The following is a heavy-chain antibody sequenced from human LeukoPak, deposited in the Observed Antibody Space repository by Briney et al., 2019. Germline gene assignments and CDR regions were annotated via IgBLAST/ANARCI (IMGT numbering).Heavy chain of an antibody. CDR2: IYYSGST. Sequence: SETLSLTCTVSGGSISSYYWSWLRQPPGKGLEWIGYIYYSGSTNYNPSLKSRVTISVDTSKNQFSLKLSSVTAADTAVYYCARARVSYGYPLFDYWGQGTLVTVSS. CDR1: GGSISSYY. CDR3: ARARVSYGYPLFDY. D-gene: IGHD5-18*01. V-gene: IGHV4-59*01. J-gene: IGHJ4*02.